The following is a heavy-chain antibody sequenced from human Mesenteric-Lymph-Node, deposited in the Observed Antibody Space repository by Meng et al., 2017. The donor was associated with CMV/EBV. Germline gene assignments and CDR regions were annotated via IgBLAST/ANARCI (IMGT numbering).Heavy chain of an antibody. CDR2: IYSGGSST. D-gene: IGHD3-10*01. CDR3: AKAGMVRGWYYFDY. Sequence: GESLKISCAASGFTFSSYAMSWVRQAPGKGLEWVSVIYSGGSSTYCADSVKGRFTISRDNSKNTLYLQMNSLRAEDTAVYYCAKAGMVRGWYYFDYWGQGTLVTVSS. CDR1: GFTFSSYA. V-gene: IGHV3-23*03. J-gene: IGHJ4*02.